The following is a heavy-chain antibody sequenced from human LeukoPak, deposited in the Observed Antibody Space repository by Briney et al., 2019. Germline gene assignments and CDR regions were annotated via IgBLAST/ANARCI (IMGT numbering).Heavy chain of an antibody. Sequence: SETLSLTCTVSGGSISSYYWSWIRQPPGKGLEWIGYTYYSGSTNYNPSLKSRVTISVDTSKNQFSLKLSSVTAADTAVYYCARDGDSSGYYDCWGQGTLVTVSS. D-gene: IGHD3-22*01. J-gene: IGHJ4*02. CDR1: GGSISSYY. CDR2: TYYSGST. CDR3: ARDGDSSGYYDC. V-gene: IGHV4-59*01.